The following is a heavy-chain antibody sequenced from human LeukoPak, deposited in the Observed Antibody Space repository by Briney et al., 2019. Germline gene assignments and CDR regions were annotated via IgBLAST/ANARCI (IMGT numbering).Heavy chain of an antibody. CDR3: ARAYSGSYFSDF. J-gene: IGHJ4*02. CDR1: GFTFSDYY. V-gene: IGHV3-33*08. D-gene: IGHD1-26*01. Sequence: GGSLRLSCAASGFTFSDYYMSWIRQAPGKGLEWVAVIWFDGSNKNYADSVKGRFTISRDNSKNTVYLQMNSLRAEDTAVYYCARAYSGSYFSDFWGQGTLVTVSS. CDR2: IWFDGSNK.